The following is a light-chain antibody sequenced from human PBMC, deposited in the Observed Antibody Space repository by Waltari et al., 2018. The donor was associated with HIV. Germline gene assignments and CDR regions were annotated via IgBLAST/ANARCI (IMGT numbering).Light chain of an antibody. Sequence: QSALTQPASVSGSPGQSITISCTGTSSDISTYSFVPWYQKHPDKAPNLLFYDVDNRPSGVSRRFSGSKSGDTASLTSSSIQADDEADYYCSSYTTTNTVVFGGGTKFTVL. CDR1: SSDISTYSF. CDR2: DVD. V-gene: IGLV2-14*03. J-gene: IGLJ2*01. CDR3: SSYTTTNTVV.